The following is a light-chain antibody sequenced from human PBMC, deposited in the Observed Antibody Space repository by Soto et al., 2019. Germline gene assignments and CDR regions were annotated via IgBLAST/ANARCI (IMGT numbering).Light chain of an antibody. J-gene: IGKJ1*01. V-gene: IGKV1-5*03. CDR3: QQYSSYSTT. Sequence: DIQMTQSPSTLSASVGDRVTITCRASQSISSWLAWYQQKPGKAPKLLIHKASSLESGVPSRFSGSGSGTEFTLTISSLQPDDFASYYCQQYSSYSTTFGQVTKVEIK. CDR1: QSISSW. CDR2: KAS.